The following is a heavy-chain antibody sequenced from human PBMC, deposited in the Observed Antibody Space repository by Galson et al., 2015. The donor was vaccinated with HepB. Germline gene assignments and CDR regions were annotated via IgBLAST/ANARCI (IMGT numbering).Heavy chain of an antibody. V-gene: IGHV6-1*01. CDR1: GDSVSSNSAA. J-gene: IGHJ4*02. CDR3: ARGVRPYGSGGYYFDY. D-gene: IGHD3-10*01. Sequence: CAISGDSVSSNSAAWNWIRQSPSRGLEWLGRTYYRSKWYNDYAVSVKSRITINPDTSKNQFSLQLNSVTPEDTAVYYCARGVRPYGSGGYYFDYWGQGTLVTVSS. CDR2: TYYRSKWYN.